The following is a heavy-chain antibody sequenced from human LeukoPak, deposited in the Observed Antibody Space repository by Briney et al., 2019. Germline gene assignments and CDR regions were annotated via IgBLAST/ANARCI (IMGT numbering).Heavy chain of an antibody. Sequence: SQTLSLTCTVSGGSISSGGYYWSWIRQPPGKGLEWIGYIYHSGSTYYNPSLKSRVTISVDRSKNQFSLKLSSVTAADTAVYYCARRAAMSYSDYWGQGTLVTVSS. J-gene: IGHJ4*02. CDR1: GGSISSGGYY. V-gene: IGHV4-30-2*01. CDR3: ARRAAMSYSDY. CDR2: IYHSGST. D-gene: IGHD5-18*01.